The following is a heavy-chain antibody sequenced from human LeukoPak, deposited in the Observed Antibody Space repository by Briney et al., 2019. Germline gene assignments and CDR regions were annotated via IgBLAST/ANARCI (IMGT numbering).Heavy chain of an antibody. CDR1: GFTFSSYW. CDR2: INSDGSST. CDR3: ARDSQHLNFDY. J-gene: IGHJ4*02. V-gene: IGHV3-74*01. Sequence: GGSLRLSCAASGFTFSSYWMHWVRQAPGKGLVWVSRINSDGSSTNYADSVKGRFTISRDNAKNTLYLQMNSLRAEDTAVYYCARDSQHLNFDYWGQGTLVTASS. D-gene: IGHD3-3*02.